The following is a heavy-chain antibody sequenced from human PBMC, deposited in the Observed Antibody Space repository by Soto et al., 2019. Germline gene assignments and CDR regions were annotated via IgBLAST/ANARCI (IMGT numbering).Heavy chain of an antibody. CDR3: AREGSYSAYNFAHGVQLWSFDF. CDR1: GGSINTFY. D-gene: IGHD5-12*01. CDR2: IFSSGST. J-gene: IGHJ4*02. V-gene: IGHV4-4*07. Sequence: SETLSLTCTVSGGSINTFYWSWVRQPAGKGLEWIGRIFSSGSTSFNPSLESRVAMSVDTSKNHFSLNLSSVTAADMAVYYCAREGSYSAYNFAHGVQLWSFDFWGQGALVTVSS.